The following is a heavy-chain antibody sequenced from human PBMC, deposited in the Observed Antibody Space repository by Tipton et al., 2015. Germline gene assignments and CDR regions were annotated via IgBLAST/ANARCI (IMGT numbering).Heavy chain of an antibody. V-gene: IGHV4-39*07. D-gene: IGHD5-24*01. CDR3: ARDLEHGMDV. CDR1: GGSVSSGSYY. J-gene: IGHJ6*02. CDR2: INDIGGP. Sequence: TLSLTCTVSGGSVSSGSYYWSWIRQSPGKGLEWIGEINDIGGPKYIPSVGSRVTISVDKSQNQFSLKLTSVTAADTAVYYCARDLEHGMDVWGHGTTVTVSS.